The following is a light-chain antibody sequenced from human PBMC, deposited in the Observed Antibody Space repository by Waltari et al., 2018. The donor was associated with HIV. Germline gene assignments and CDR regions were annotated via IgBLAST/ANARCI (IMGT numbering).Light chain of an antibody. Sequence: QSALTQPASVSGSPGQSITISCTGTSSDVGRYNYVSWYQHHPGKAPKLMIYEGLNPPSGISNRFSGSKSGNTASLTISGLQAEDEADYYCSSYTINNDYVFGTGTRVTVL. V-gene: IGLV2-14*01. CDR3: SSYTINNDYV. J-gene: IGLJ1*01. CDR1: SSDVGRYNY. CDR2: EGL.